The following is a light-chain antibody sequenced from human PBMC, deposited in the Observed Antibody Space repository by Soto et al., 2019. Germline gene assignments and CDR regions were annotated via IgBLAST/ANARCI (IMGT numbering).Light chain of an antibody. J-gene: IGLJ1*01. V-gene: IGLV2-14*01. Sequence: QSVLPQPASVSGSPGQSITISCTGTSSDVGGYDYVSWYQQYPGKAPKLMIYEVSNRPSGVSNRFSGSKSGNTASLTISGLQAEDEADYYCSSYTISSTYVFGTGTKVTVL. CDR1: SSDVGGYDY. CDR2: EVS. CDR3: SSYTISSTYV.